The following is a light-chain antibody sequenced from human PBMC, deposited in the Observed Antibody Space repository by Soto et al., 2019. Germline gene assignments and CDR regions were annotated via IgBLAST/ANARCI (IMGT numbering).Light chain of an antibody. Sequence: DIQMTQSPSSLSASVGDRVTITCRASQSISSWLAWYQQKPGKAPKLLIYKASSLESGVPLRFSGSGSGTSFTLTISSLQPEDFATYYCQQLLSYPITFGQGTRLEIK. CDR3: QQLLSYPIT. J-gene: IGKJ5*01. V-gene: IGKV1-5*03. CDR2: KAS. CDR1: QSISSW.